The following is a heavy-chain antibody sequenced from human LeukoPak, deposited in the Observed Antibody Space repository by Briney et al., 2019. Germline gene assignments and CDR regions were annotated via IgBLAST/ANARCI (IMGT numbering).Heavy chain of an antibody. D-gene: IGHD3-10*01. CDR2: ISSSSYI. CDR3: ARASTYYYGSGEDFDY. Sequence: GGSLRLSCAASRFTFSSYSMNWVRQAPGKGLEWVSSISSSSYIYYADSVKGRFTISRDNAKNSLYLQMNSLRAEDTAVYYCARASTYYYGSGEDFDYWGQGTLVTVSS. J-gene: IGHJ4*02. V-gene: IGHV3-21*01. CDR1: RFTFSSYS.